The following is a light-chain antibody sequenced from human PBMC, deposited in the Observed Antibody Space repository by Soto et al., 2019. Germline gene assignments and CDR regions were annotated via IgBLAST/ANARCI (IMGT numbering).Light chain of an antibody. CDR2: EVS. CDR3: CSYAGSTTWV. J-gene: IGLJ3*02. CDR1: SSDVGSYNF. Sequence: QSALTQPASVSGSPRQSITISCTGTSSDVGSYNFVSWYQQHPGKAPKLMIYEVSKRPSGVSDRFSGSKSGNTASLTISGLQAEDEADYYCCSYAGSTTWVFGGGTKVTVL. V-gene: IGLV2-23*02.